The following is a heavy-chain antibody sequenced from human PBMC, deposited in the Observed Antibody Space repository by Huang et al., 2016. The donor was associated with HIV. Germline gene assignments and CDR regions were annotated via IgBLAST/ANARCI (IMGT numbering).Heavy chain of an antibody. V-gene: IGHV3-7*01. Sequence: VESGGRLVQPGGSIRLSCVGSTFTFGAYWMSWVRQFPGKGLEWVANIKQDESEKYYVESVKGRFNISRDNAKKVLFLEMNNVRVEDTATYHCATKTAAMDIWGQGTTVTVS. J-gene: IGHJ6*02. CDR2: IKQDESEK. CDR3: ATKTAAMDI. D-gene: IGHD1-7*01. CDR1: TFTFGAYW.